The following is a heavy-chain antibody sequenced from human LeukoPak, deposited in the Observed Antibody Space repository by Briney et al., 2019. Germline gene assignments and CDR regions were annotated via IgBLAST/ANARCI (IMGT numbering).Heavy chain of an antibody. CDR1: GGSISSSSYY. CDR3: ARDRWTYYDLWSGYYRVGIEDY. D-gene: IGHD3-3*01. Sequence: PSETLSLTCTVSGGSISSSSYYWGWIRQPPGKGLEWIGSIYYSGTTYYNPSLKSRVTISVDTSKNQFSLRLTSVTAADTAVYYCARDRWTYYDLWSGYYRVGIEDYWGQGTLVTVSS. J-gene: IGHJ4*02. CDR2: IYYSGTT. V-gene: IGHV4-39*02.